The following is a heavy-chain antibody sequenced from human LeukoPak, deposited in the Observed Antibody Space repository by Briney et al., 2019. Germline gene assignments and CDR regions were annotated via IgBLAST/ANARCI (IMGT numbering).Heavy chain of an antibody. D-gene: IGHD3-10*01. CDR3: ARRRMYYGSGTYAFDI. Sequence: PGGSLRLSCAASGFTFSSYWMSWVRQAPGKGLEWVANIKQDGSEKYYVDSVKGRFTISRDNAKNSLYLQMNSLRAEDTAVYYCARRRMYYGSGTYAFDIWGQGTMVTVSS. CDR2: IKQDGSEK. V-gene: IGHV3-7*01. CDR1: GFTFSSYW. J-gene: IGHJ3*02.